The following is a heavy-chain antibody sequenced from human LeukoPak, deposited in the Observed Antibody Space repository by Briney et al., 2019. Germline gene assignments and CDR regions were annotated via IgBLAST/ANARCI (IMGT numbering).Heavy chain of an antibody. J-gene: IGHJ4*02. V-gene: IGHV4-39*07. CDR2: IYYSGST. CDR3: AREKGIAARPFSYFDY. CDR1: GGSISSSSYY. D-gene: IGHD6-6*01. Sequence: SETLSLTCTVSGGSISSSSYYWGWIRQPPGKGLEWIGSIYYSGSTYYNPSLKSRVTISVDTSKNQFSLKLSSVTAADTAVYYCAREKGIAARPFSYFDYWGQGTLVTVSS.